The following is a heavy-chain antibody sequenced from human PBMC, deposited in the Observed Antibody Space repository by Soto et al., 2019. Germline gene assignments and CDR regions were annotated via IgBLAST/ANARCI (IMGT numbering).Heavy chain of an antibody. D-gene: IGHD2-2*01. Sequence: GGSLRLSCAASGFSFNKYGMHWVRQAPGKGLEWVAYVSGDGSNQYYADSVKGRFTISRDNSKSTLFLQLDSLRVDDTAVYYCAKDRVIQLLPIWPDPWGQGTVVTVSS. J-gene: IGHJ5*02. V-gene: IGHV3-30*18. CDR1: GFSFNKYG. CDR3: AKDRVIQLLPIWPDP. CDR2: VSGDGSNQ.